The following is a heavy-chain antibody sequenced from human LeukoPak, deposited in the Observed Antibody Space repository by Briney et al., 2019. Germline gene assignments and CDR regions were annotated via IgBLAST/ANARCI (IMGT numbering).Heavy chain of an antibody. D-gene: IGHD3-3*01. CDR2: ISGSGGST. CDR3: AKGVISFSITIFVVVIPGGFDY. J-gene: IGHJ4*02. V-gene: IGHV3-23*01. CDR1: GFTFSSYA. Sequence: GGSLRLSCAASGFTFSSYAMCWVRQPPGKGLEWVSAISGSGGSTYYADSVTGRFTISRDNSKNTLYLQMNSLRAEDTAVYYCAKGVISFSITIFVVVIPGGFDYWGQGTLVTVSS.